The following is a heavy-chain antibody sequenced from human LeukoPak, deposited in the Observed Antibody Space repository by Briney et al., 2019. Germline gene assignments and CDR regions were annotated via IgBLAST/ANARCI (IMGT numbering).Heavy chain of an antibody. V-gene: IGHV4-31*03. Sequence: SETLSLTCTVSGGSISSGGYYWSWIRQHPGKGLEWIGYIYYSGSTYYNPSLKSRVTISVDTSKNQFSLKLSSVTAAGTAVYYCARTVVTATQYYFDYWGQGTLVTVSS. D-gene: IGHD2-21*02. CDR2: IYYSGST. J-gene: IGHJ4*02. CDR1: GGSISSGGYY. CDR3: ARTVVTATQYYFDY.